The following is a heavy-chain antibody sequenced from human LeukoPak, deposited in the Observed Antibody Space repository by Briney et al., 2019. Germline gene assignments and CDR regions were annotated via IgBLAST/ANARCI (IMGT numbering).Heavy chain of an antibody. V-gene: IGHV1-18*01. J-gene: IGHJ6*02. Sequence: ASVKVSCKASGYTFTSYGISWVRQAPGQGLGWMGWISAYNGNTTYAQKLQGRVTMTTDTSTSTAYMELRSLRSDDTAVYYCARVAGYCSSTSCYTGVYYYYYGMDVWGQGTTVTVSS. D-gene: IGHD2-2*02. CDR2: ISAYNGNT. CDR3: ARVAGYCSSTSCYTGVYYYYYGMDV. CDR1: GYTFTSYG.